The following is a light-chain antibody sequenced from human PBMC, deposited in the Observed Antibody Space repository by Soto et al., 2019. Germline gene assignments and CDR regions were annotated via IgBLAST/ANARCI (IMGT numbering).Light chain of an antibody. J-gene: IGKJ4*01. CDR2: GAL. V-gene: IGKV3-20*01. Sequence: EIVLTQSPGTLSLSPGEGATLSCWASQSVSSNFLAWYQQKPGQAPRLLIYGALSRATGIPDRFSGSGSGTDFTLTIRRLEPEDCAVYYCQQFGSSPGTFGGGTKVEI. CDR1: QSVSSNF. CDR3: QQFGSSPGT.